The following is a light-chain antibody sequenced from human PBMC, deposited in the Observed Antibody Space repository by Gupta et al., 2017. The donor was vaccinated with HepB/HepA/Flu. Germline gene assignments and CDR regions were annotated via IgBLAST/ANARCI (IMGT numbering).Light chain of an antibody. CDR2: NIF. Sequence: DIQMTQSPSSVSASVGDRVTITCRASQGIRSWLAWYQQRPGKAPKLLIYNIFSLQSGVPARFSGSGSGTDVTITSNRMQTEDVATYYCQQFNRVPLTCGGGTKVEIK. J-gene: IGKJ4*01. CDR3: QQFNRVPLT. V-gene: IGKV1-12*01. CDR1: QGIRSW.